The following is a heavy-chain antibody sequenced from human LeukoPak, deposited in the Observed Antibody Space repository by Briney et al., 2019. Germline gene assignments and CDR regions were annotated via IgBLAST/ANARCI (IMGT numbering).Heavy chain of an antibody. CDR2: INSDGSWT. CDR1: GFTFSSYG. D-gene: IGHD2-2*01. CDR3: VSFYETN. V-gene: IGHV3-74*01. Sequence: GGSLRLSCAASGFTFSSYGLHWVRQAPGKGLVWVSHINSDGSWTGYADSVKGRFTISKDNAKNAVYLQMNSLRAEDTAVYYCVSFYETNWGRGTLVTVSS. J-gene: IGHJ4*02.